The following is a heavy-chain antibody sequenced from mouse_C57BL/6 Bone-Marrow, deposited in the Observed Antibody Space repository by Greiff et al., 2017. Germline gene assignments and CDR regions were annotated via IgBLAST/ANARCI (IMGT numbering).Heavy chain of an antibody. CDR1: GYTFTSYW. Sequence: VQLQQPGAELVKPGASVKLSCKASGYTFTSYWMPWVKQRPGQGLEWIGEIDPSDSYTNYNQKFKGQATLTVDTSSSTVYMQLSSLTSEDAAVYYCARDGYYKDYWGQGTTLTVSS. V-gene: IGHV1-50*01. CDR2: IDPSDSYT. D-gene: IGHD2-3*01. J-gene: IGHJ2*01. CDR3: ARDGYYKDY.